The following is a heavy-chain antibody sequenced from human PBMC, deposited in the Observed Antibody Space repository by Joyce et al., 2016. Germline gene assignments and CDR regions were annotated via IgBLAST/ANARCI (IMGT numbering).Heavy chain of an antibody. Sequence: QVQLVQPGTEVKKPGSSVRVSCKASGGTVSSYVINWVRQALGQGLEWMGGIMPVVGMPHYGQKFQGRVTISADECTSTAYMELSGLGSQDTATYYCARGAVAGNNYYYGMDVWGQGTTVTVSS. J-gene: IGHJ6*02. CDR1: GGTVSSYV. V-gene: IGHV1-69*01. CDR2: IMPVVGMP. D-gene: IGHD6-19*01. CDR3: ARGAVAGNNYYYGMDV.